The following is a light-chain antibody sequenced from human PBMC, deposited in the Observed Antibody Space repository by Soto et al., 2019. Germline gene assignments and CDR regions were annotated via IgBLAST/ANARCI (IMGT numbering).Light chain of an antibody. CDR3: QQYGTSPRT. CDR2: GAS. J-gene: IGKJ1*01. Sequence: EIVLTQSPGTLSLSPGERATLSCRASQSVTSSDLAWYQQKPGQAPRLLIHGASSRATGSPDRFSGSGSGEDFTLTIRRLEPEDFAVYYCQQYGTSPRTFGQGTKVEVK. CDR1: QSVTSSD. V-gene: IGKV3-20*01.